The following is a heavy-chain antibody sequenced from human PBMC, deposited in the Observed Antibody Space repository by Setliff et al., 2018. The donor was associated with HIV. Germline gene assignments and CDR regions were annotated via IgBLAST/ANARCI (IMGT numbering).Heavy chain of an antibody. J-gene: IGHJ6*03. CDR3: TKRLMDTYYYESGTYHSMDV. CDR2: IRSKDNSYGT. D-gene: IGHD3-10*01. V-gene: IGHV3-73*01. Sequence: GGSLRLSCAASGFTFSGSAIHWVRQAPGKGLEWVGRIRSKDNSYGTTYPASLKGRFTISRDDSKNTAYLQMYSLKTEDKAVYYCTKRLMDTYYYESGTYHSMDVWGRGTTVTV. CDR1: GFTFSGSA.